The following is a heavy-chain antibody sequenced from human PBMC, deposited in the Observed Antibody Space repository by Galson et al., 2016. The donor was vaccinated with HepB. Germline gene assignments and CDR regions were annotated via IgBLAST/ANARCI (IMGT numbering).Heavy chain of an antibody. CDR3: TISDFSDY. CDR1: GFTFSDAW. V-gene: IGHV3-15*01. D-gene: IGHD4-11*01. CDR2: ILSKAHGGTT. Sequence: SLRLSCAASGFTFSDAWMVWVRQAPGKGLEWVGRILSKAHGGTTHYAAPVKGRFTISRDDSENTLYLQMNSLKIEDTAIYYCTISDFSDYWGQGTLVTVSS. J-gene: IGHJ4*02.